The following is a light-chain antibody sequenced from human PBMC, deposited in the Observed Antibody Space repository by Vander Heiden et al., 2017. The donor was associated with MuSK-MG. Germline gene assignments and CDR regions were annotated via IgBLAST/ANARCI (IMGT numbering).Light chain of an antibody. CDR3: QQEANLRIT. Sequence: DIQMTQSPSSLSASVGDRVTITCQASQDISNYLNWYQQKPGKAPKLLIYDASNLETGVPSRFSGSGSGTDFTFTIMSLQPEDVATYYCQQEANLRITFGPGTQMEIK. J-gene: IGKJ5*01. CDR1: QDISNY. V-gene: IGKV1-33*01. CDR2: DAS.